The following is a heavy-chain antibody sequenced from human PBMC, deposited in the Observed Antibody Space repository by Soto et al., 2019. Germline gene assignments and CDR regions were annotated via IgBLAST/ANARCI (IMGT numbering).Heavy chain of an antibody. D-gene: IGHD6-13*01. Sequence: PSETLSLTCAVSSGSISSSNWWSWVRQPPGKGLEWIGEIYHSGSTNYNPSLKSRVTISVDKSKNQFSLKLSSVTAADTAVYYCAREYGRSSWRAFDIWGQGTMVTVSS. V-gene: IGHV4-4*02. J-gene: IGHJ3*02. CDR3: AREYGRSSWRAFDI. CDR1: SGSISSSNW. CDR2: IYHSGST.